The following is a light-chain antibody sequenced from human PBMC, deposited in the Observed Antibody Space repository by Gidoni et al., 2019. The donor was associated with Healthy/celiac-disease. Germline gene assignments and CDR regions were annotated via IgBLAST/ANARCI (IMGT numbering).Light chain of an antibody. Sequence: IVLTQSPATLSLSPGERATLSCRASQSVGSYLAWYQQKPGQAPRLLIYDASNRATGIPARFSGSGSGTDFTLTISSLEPEDFAVYYCQQRSNWPGTFGQGTKLEIK. CDR2: DAS. V-gene: IGKV3-11*01. CDR3: QQRSNWPGT. J-gene: IGKJ2*01. CDR1: QSVGSY.